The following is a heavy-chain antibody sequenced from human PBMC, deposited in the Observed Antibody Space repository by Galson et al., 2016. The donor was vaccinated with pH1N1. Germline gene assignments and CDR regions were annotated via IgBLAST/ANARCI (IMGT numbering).Heavy chain of an antibody. CDR3: ARSRYSESYTWPTNYYYCYAMDV. CDR2: IVAIFGTT. Sequence: SVKVSCKASGGIFNSFGISWVRQAPEQGLEWMGGIVAIFGTTNYAQKFQGRVTITADKSSSTVYMEVNRLTSQDTALYYCARSRYSESYTWPTNYYYCYAMDVWGQGTTVTVSS. CDR1: GGIFNSFG. V-gene: IGHV1-69*06. J-gene: IGHJ6*02. D-gene: IGHD3-16*01.